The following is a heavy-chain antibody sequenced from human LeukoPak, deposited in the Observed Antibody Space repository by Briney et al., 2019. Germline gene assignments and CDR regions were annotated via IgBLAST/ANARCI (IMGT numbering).Heavy chain of an antibody. D-gene: IGHD6-19*01. CDR2: ISVYNGNT. Sequence: GASVKVSCKASGYTFTRYGISWVRQAPGQGLEWMGWISVYNGNTNYAQKLQGRVTMTTDTSTGTAYMELRSLRSDDTAVYYCARDQGDSSGSYFDYWGQGTLVTVSS. CDR1: GYTFTRYG. J-gene: IGHJ4*02. CDR3: ARDQGDSSGSYFDY. V-gene: IGHV1-18*04.